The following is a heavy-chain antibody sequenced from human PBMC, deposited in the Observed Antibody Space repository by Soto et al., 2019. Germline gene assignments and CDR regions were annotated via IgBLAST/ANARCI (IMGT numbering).Heavy chain of an antibody. CDR2: IIPIFGTA. CDR3: ARERGSGYGDYGAGSYYYYGMDV. D-gene: IGHD4-17*01. V-gene: IGHV1-69*13. CDR1: GGTFSSYA. Sequence: SVELSCKASGGTFSSYAISWVRQAPGQGLEWMGGIIPIFGTANYAQKFQGRVTITADESTSTAYMELSSLRSEDTAVYYCARERGSGYGDYGAGSYYYYGMDVWGQGTTVTVSS. J-gene: IGHJ6*02.